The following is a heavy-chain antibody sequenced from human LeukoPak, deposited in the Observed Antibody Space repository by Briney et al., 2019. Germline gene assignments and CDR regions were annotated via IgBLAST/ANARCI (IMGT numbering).Heavy chain of an antibody. J-gene: IGHJ4*02. CDR1: GGSISSYY. V-gene: IGHV4-59*08. CDR2: IYYSGST. D-gene: IGHD3-22*01. CDR3: ARHVENYYDSSGYLLS. Sequence: PSETLSLTCTVSGGSISSYYWSWIRQPPGKGLEWIGYIYYSGSTNYNPSLKSRVTISVDTSKNQFSLKLSSVTAADTAVYYCARHVENYYDSSGYLLSWGQGTLVTVSS.